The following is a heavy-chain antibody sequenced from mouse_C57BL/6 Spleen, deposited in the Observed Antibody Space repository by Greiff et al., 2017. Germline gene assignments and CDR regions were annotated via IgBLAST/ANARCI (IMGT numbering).Heavy chain of an antibody. D-gene: IGHD2-10*01. V-gene: IGHV1-55*01. Sequence: QVQLQQPGAELVKPGASVKMSCKASGYTFTSYWITWVKQRPGQGLEWIGDIYPGSGSTNYNEKFKSKATLTVDTSSSTAYMQLSSLTSEDSAVYYCARAYYDNYEGFGFDYWGQGTTLTVSS. J-gene: IGHJ2*01. CDR3: ARAYYDNYEGFGFDY. CDR1: GYTFTSYW. CDR2: IYPGSGST.